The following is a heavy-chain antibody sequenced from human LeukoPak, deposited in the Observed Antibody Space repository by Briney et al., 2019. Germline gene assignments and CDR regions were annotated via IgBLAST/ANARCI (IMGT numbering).Heavy chain of an antibody. CDR2: MNPNSGNT. D-gene: IGHD4-17*01. CDR3: ARGEYGHDAFDI. CDR1: GYTFTSYD. V-gene: IGHV1-8*03. Sequence: SSVKVSCKASGYTFTSYDINWVRQATGQGLEWMGWMNPNSGNTGYAQKFQGRVTITRNTSISTAYMELSSLRSEDTAVYYCARGEYGHDAFDIWGQGTMVTVSS. J-gene: IGHJ3*02.